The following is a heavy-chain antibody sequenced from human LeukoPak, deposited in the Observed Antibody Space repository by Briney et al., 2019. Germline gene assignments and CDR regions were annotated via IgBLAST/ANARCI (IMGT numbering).Heavy chain of an antibody. V-gene: IGHV1-69*13. CDR3: ARADSSIAARLSRSSIFNYYYYMDV. D-gene: IGHD6-6*01. J-gene: IGHJ6*03. CDR1: GGTFSSYA. Sequence: ASVKVSCKASGGTFSSYAISWVRQAPGQGLEWMGGIIPIFGTANYAQKFQGRVTITADESTSTAYMELSSLRSEDTAVYYCARADSSIAARLSRSSIFNYYYYMDVWGKGTTVTVSS. CDR2: IIPIFGTA.